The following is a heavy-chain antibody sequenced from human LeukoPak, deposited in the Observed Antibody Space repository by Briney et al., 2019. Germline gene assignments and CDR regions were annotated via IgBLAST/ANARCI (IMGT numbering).Heavy chain of an antibody. J-gene: IGHJ4*02. Sequence: GGSLRLSCAPSGFTFSRHGMHWVRQAPGKGLEWVAIISNDGSRKHYAHSVEGRFTISRDNSKNTLYLQMDSLRAEDTAVYYCARDRAWNYFDYWGQGTLVTVSS. CDR1: GFTFSRHG. V-gene: IGHV3-30*03. D-gene: IGHD3-3*01. CDR2: ISNDGSRK. CDR3: ARDRAWNYFDY.